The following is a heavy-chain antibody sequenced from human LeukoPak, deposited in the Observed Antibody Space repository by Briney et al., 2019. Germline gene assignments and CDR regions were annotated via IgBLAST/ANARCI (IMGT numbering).Heavy chain of an antibody. Sequence: GGSLRLFCAASGFTFSSYAMSWVRQAPGEGLGWVSAISGSGGSTYYADSVKGRFTISRDNPKNTLYLQMNSLRAEDTAVYYCARCDLEEQLEWFDSWGRGTLVTVSS. V-gene: IGHV3-23*01. CDR1: GFTFSSYA. D-gene: IGHD2-21*02. CDR2: ISGSGGST. CDR3: ARCDLEEQLEWFDS. J-gene: IGHJ5*01.